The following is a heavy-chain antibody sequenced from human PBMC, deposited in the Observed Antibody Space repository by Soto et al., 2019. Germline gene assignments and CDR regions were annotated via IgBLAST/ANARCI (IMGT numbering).Heavy chain of an antibody. D-gene: IGHD2-15*01. J-gene: IGHJ3*02. V-gene: IGHV4-31*03. CDR2: IYYSGTT. CDR3: ARDCVGGSCYSGAFDI. CDR1: GGSISSGGYY. Sequence: PSETLSLTCTVSGGSISSGGYYWSWVRQPPGKGLEWIGYIYYSGTTDYNPSLKSRVTISVDTSKSQFSLKLSSVTAADTAVYYCARDCVGGSCYSGAFDIWGQGTMVTVS.